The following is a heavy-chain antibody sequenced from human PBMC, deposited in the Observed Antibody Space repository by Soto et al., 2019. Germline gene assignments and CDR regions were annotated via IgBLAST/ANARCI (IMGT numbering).Heavy chain of an antibody. J-gene: IGHJ6*02. CDR3: ARGEEVDTAMDTNNYYYYGMDV. V-gene: IGHV1-69*13. Sequence: ASVKVSCKASGGTFSSYAISWVRQAPGQGLEWMGGIIPIFGTANYAQKFQGRVTITADESTSTAYMELSSLRSEDTAVYYCARGEEVDTAMDTNNYYYYGMDVWGQGSTVTVSS. D-gene: IGHD5-18*01. CDR2: IIPIFGTA. CDR1: GGTFSSYA.